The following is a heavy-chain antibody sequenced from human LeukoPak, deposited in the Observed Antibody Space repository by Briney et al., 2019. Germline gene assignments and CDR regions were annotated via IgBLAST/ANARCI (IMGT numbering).Heavy chain of an antibody. CDR3: ARYNWNKGRSFDY. Sequence: SQTLSLTCAISGDSVSSKNVAWNWIRQSPSRGLEWLGRTYFESSKWYKDYADSVKSRITVNPDTSKSQFSLQLDSVTPEDTAVYFCARYNWNKGRSFDYWGQGTLVTVSS. CDR1: GDSVSSKNVA. CDR2: TYFESSKWYK. J-gene: IGHJ4*02. V-gene: IGHV6-1*01. D-gene: IGHD1/OR15-1a*01.